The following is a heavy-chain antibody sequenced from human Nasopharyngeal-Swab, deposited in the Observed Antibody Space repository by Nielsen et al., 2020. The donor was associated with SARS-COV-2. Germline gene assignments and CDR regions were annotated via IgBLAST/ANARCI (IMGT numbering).Heavy chain of an antibody. Sequence: ASVKVSCKASGYTFTSYYMHWVRQAPGQGLEWMGIINPSGGSTSYAQKFQGRVTMTRDTSTSTVYMELSSLRSEDTAMYYCARARAPMSIAAAVDYWGQGTLVTVSS. CDR1: GYTFTSYY. CDR3: ARARAPMSIAAAVDY. J-gene: IGHJ4*02. CDR2: INPSGGST. D-gene: IGHD6-13*01. V-gene: IGHV1-46*01.